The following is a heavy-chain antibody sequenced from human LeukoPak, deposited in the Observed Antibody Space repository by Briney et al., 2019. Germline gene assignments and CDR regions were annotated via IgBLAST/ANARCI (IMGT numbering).Heavy chain of an antibody. Sequence: SVKVSCKASGGTFSSYAINWVRQAPGQGLEWMGGIIPIFGTANYAQKFQGRVTITADESTSTAYMELSSLRSEDTAVYYCAISYYDFWSGYYYFDYWGQGTLVTVSS. CDR2: IIPIFGTA. CDR3: AISYYDFWSGYYYFDY. D-gene: IGHD3-3*01. CDR1: GGTFSSYA. J-gene: IGHJ4*02. V-gene: IGHV1-69*13.